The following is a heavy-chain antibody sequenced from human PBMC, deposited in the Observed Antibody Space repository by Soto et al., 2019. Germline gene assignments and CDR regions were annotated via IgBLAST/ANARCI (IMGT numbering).Heavy chain of an antibody. CDR3: ARVGYCSSTPCWPIGYFEY. V-gene: IGHV4-59*01. CDR2: IFSSGST. CDR1: GDSISSFY. D-gene: IGHD2-2*01. Sequence: QVQLQESGPGLVKPSETLSLTCTVSGDSISSFYWTWIRQPPRKGLEWVGYIFSSGSTNYNPSLKRRVTISVDTSENPFSLKLTSVTAADTAVYYCARVGYCSSTPCWPIGYFEYWGQGTLVTVSS. J-gene: IGHJ4*02.